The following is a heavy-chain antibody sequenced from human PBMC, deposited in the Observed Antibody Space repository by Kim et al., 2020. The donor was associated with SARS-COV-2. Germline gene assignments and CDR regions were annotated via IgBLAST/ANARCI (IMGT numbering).Heavy chain of an antibody. V-gene: IGHV3-23*01. CDR1: GFTFSNYA. Sequence: GGSLRLSCAASGFTFSNYAMSWVRQAPGKGLEWVSGISDSGGSTYYADSVKGRFTISRDNSRDTLYLQMNSLKAEDTAVYYCAKLRGAVAGVGADPWGQGALGTVSS. CDR3: AKLRGAVAGVGADP. D-gene: IGHD6-19*01. CDR2: ISDSGGST. J-gene: IGHJ5*02.